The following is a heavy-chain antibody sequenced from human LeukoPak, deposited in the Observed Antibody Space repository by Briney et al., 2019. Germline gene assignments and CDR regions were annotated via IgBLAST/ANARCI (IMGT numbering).Heavy chain of an antibody. D-gene: IGHD6-13*01. J-gene: IGHJ4*02. CDR1: GFSVSGYW. CDR3: AREWQGGIAAAGTRIEGDY. V-gene: IGHV3-7*01. Sequence: GGSLRLSCAVSGFSVSGYWMTWVRQAPGKGLEWVANIKQDGSEKNYVDSVKGRFTISRDNSENSLFLQMNSLRAEDTAVYYCAREWQGGIAAAGTRIEGDYWGQGTLVAVSS. CDR2: IKQDGSEK.